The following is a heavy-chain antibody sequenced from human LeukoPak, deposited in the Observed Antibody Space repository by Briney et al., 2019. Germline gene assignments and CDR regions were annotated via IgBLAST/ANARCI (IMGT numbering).Heavy chain of an antibody. J-gene: IGHJ4*02. D-gene: IGHD6-13*01. V-gene: IGHV4-30-4*07. CDR2: IYYSGST. CDR3: VRDSHSSSWYYFDY. CDR1: GGSISSGGYS. Sequence: PSETLSLTCAVSGGSISSGGYSWSWIRQPPGKGLEWIGYIYYSGSTYYNPSLKSRVTISVDTSKNQFSLKLSSVTAADTAVYCCVRDSHSSSWYYFDYWGQGTLVTVSS.